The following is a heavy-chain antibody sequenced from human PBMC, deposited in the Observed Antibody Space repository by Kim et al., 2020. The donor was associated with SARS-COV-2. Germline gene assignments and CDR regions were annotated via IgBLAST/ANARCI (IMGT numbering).Heavy chain of an antibody. CDR1: GVSVSSSNYY. D-gene: IGHD4-4*01. J-gene: IGHJ5*01. CDR2: IYYSGSA. V-gene: IGHV4-39*01. CDR3: ARQVTVTAIAWFDS. Sequence: SETLSLTCTVSGVSVSSSNYYWGWIRQSPGGGLQWIGSIYYSGSAYYKVSLKSRVTMSVDMPKNQFSLNFRSETAADTAVYHCARQVTVTAIAWFDSWG.